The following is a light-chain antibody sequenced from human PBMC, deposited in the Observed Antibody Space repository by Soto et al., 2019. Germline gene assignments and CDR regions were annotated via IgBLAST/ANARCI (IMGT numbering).Light chain of an antibody. Sequence: QSVLTQPPSVSGAPGQKITISCTGSSSNIGTTYDVHWYQQLPGTAPKLLIYVNINRPSGVPDRCSGSKSGTSASLAITGRQAEDEADYYCQSFYSSLSGWVFGGGTKLTVL. V-gene: IGLV1-40*01. CDR3: QSFYSSLSGWV. CDR1: SSNIGTTYD. CDR2: VNI. J-gene: IGLJ3*02.